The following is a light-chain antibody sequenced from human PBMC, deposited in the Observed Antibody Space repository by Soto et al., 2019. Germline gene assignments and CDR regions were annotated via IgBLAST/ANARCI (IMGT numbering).Light chain of an antibody. CDR1: QGINTY. V-gene: IGKV1-16*02. CDR2: AAS. CDR3: QQYNIYPLT. J-gene: IGKJ4*02. Sequence: DIQMTQSPSSLSASVGDRVTITCRASQGINTYVAWFQQKPGKAPKSLIYAASRLQSGAPSKFSGSGSGTYFNLTISSLQPEDSATYYCQQYNIYPLTCGGGTRVEI.